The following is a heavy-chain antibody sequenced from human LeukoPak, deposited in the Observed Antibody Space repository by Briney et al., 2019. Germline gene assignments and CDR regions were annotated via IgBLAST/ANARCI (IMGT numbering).Heavy chain of an antibody. V-gene: IGHV3-74*01. CDR1: GFTFSSYW. D-gene: IGHD4-11*01. Sequence: GGSLRLSCAASGFTFSSYWMHWVRQAPGKGLVWVSRINTDGSSTSYADSVKGRFTISRDNAKNTLYLQMNSLRAEDTAVYYCARSRYSNYFFDYWGQGTLVTVSS. CDR3: ARSRYSNYFFDY. CDR2: INTDGSST. J-gene: IGHJ4*02.